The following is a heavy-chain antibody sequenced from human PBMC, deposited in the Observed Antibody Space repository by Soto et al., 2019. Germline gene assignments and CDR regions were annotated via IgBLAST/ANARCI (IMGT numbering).Heavy chain of an antibody. Sequence: QGQLEQSGAEVKKPGASVKVSCKASGGTFSNSAISWVRQAPGHGLEWMGGIMPIFRTPDYAQKFQGRVTVTADESTRTDYMESSGVRPDHTAVEYCAMDIDRLQLGGNYYYILDVWGQGTTVTVPS. D-gene: IGHD5-12*01. CDR2: IMPIFRTP. CDR1: GGTFSNSA. V-gene: IGHV1-69*12. CDR3: AMDIDRLQLGGNYYYILDV. J-gene: IGHJ6*02.